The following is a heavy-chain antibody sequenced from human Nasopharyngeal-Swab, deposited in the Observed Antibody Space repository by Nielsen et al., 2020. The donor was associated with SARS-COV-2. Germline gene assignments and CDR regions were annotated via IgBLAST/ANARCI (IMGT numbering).Heavy chain of an antibody. D-gene: IGHD6-6*01. V-gene: IGHV3-21*01. CDR3: ARTILSSSPEEGFDY. Sequence: WIRQPPGKGLEWVSSISSSSSYIYYADSVKGRFTISRDNAKNSLYLQMNSLRAEDTAVYYCARTILSSSPEEGFDYWGQGTRVTVPS. CDR2: ISSSSSYI. J-gene: IGHJ4*02.